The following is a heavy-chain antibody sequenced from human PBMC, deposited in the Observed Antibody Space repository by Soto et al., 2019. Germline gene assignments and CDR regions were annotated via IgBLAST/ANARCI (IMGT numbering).Heavy chain of an antibody. CDR3: ERDLDYGDLYNWLDP. J-gene: IGHJ5*02. CDR2: IYYSGST. V-gene: IGHV4-59*01. D-gene: IGHD4-17*01. CDR1: GGSISSYY. Sequence: SETLSLTCTVSGGSISSYYWSWIRQPPGKGLGWIGYIYYSGSTNYNPSLKSRVTISVDTSKNQFSLKLSSVTAADTAVYYCERDLDYGDLYNWLDPWGQGTLVTVSS.